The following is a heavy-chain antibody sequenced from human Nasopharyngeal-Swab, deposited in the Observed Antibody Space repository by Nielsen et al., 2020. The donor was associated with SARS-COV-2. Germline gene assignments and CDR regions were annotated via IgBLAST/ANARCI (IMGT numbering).Heavy chain of an antibody. V-gene: IGHV3-30-3*01. Sequence: GESLKISCAASGFTFSSYAMHWVRQAPGKGLEWVAVISYDGSNKYYADSVKGRFTISRDNSKNTLYLQMNSLRAEDTAVYYCARDRRRPGVDSSGYYASIGYWGQETLVTVSS. J-gene: IGHJ4*02. D-gene: IGHD3-22*01. CDR1: GFTFSSYA. CDR2: ISYDGSNK. CDR3: ARDRRRPGVDSSGYYASIGY.